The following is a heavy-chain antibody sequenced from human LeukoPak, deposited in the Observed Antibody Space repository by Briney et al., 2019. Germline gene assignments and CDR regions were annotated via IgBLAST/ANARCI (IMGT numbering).Heavy chain of an antibody. CDR1: GFTFSSYA. D-gene: IGHD3-22*01. CDR2: ISYDGSNK. J-gene: IGHJ4*02. V-gene: IGHV3-30*04. Sequence: GGSPRLSCAASGFTFSSYAMHWVRQAPGKGLEWVAVISYDGSNKYYADSVKGRFTISRDNSKNTLYLQMNSLRAEDTAVYYCARDWYDSSGYGDYWGQGTLVTVSS. CDR3: ARDWYDSSGYGDY.